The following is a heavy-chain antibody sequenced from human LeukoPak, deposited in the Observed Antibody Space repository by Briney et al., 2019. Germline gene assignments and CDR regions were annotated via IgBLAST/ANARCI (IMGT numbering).Heavy chain of an antibody. CDR2: INTITGNP. D-gene: IGHD7-27*01. J-gene: IGHJ6*03. V-gene: IGHV7-4-1*02. CDR1: GYTFTSNG. Sequence: LGASVKVSCKASGYTFTSNGMNWVRQAPGQGLEWMGWINTITGNPTYGQGFTGRFVFSLDTSVSTAYLQISSLKAEDTAVYYCARENWVPYYYYMDVWGKGTTVTVSS. CDR3: ARENWVPYYYYMDV.